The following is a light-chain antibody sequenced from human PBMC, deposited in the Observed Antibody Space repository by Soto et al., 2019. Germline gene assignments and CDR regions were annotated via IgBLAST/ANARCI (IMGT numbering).Light chain of an antibody. CDR3: QQSYITPYT. V-gene: IGKV1-39*01. CDR1: QSISVH. CDR2: AAS. J-gene: IGKJ2*01. Sequence: DIQMTQSPSSLSASVGDTVTITCRASQSISVHLNWYQQKPGKVPKLLIYAASNLHSGVPSRFRGSGSETDFALTISSLQPEDFATCYCQQSYITPYTFGQGTRLEIK.